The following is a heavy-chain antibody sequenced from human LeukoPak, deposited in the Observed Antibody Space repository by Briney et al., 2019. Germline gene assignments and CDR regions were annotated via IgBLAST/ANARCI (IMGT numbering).Heavy chain of an antibody. V-gene: IGHV3-21*06. CDR3: ARVLGSSEDYVWGSYRF. J-gene: IGHJ4*02. CDR1: GFIFGDCT. Sequence: GGSLRLSCAASGFIFGDCTMNWVRQAPGKGLEWVSSISSSSSYIYYADSLKGRFTISRDNAKNSLYLQMNSLRAEDTAVYYCARVLGSSEDYVWGSYRFWGQGTLVTVSS. D-gene: IGHD3-16*02. CDR2: ISSSSSYI.